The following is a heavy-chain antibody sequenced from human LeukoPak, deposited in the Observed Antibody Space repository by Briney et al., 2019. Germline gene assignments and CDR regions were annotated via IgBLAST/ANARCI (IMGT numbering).Heavy chain of an antibody. CDR1: AYTFTNYG. CDR3: ARDMLVANDAFDV. Sequence: ASVKVSCKAPAYTFTNYGISWVRQVPGQGLEWMGRINTYNGNTNYAQKLQGRVTMTTDTSTSTAYMELRSLRSDDTAVYYCARDMLVANDAFDVWGQGTMVTVSS. CDR2: INTYNGNT. V-gene: IGHV1-18*01. J-gene: IGHJ3*01. D-gene: IGHD2-15*01.